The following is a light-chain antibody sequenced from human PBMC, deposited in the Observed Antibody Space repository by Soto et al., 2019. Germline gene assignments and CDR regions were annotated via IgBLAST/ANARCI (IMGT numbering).Light chain of an antibody. CDR1: QSVLYSSNNKNY. J-gene: IGKJ3*01. CDR2: WAS. CDR3: QQYYSTIFT. V-gene: IGKV4-1*01. Sequence: DIVMTQSPDSLAVSLGERATINCKSSQSVLYSSNNKNYLAWYQQKPGQPPKLLIYWASTRESGVPDRFSGSGSGTDFTLTISSLQAEDVAVYYCQQYYSTIFTFGHGTKVDIK.